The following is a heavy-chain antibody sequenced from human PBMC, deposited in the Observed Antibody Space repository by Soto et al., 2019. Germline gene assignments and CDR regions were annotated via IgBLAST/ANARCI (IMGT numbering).Heavy chain of an antibody. CDR2: ISSSSSYI. CDR1: GFTFSSYS. V-gene: IGHV3-21*01. CDR3: ARGSIRVGDQGNYYYYGMDV. Sequence: GESLKISCAASGFTFSSYSMNWVRQAPGKGLEWVSSISSSSSYIYYADSVKGRFTISRDNAKNSLYLQMNSLRAEDTAVYYCARGSIRVGDQGNYYYYGMDVWGQGTTVTVSS. D-gene: IGHD1-26*01. J-gene: IGHJ6*02.